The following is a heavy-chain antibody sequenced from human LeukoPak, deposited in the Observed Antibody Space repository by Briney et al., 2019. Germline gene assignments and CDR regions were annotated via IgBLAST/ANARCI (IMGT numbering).Heavy chain of an antibody. CDR2: IYYSGST. V-gene: IGHV4-59*08. D-gene: IGHD2-8*01. Sequence: SETLSLTCTVSVGSISSYYWSWIRQPPGKGLEWTGYIYYSGSTNYNPSLTSRVTISVDTSKNQFSLKLSSVTAADTAVYYCARHAKYGRNFDYWGQGTLVTVSS. CDR3: ARHAKYGRNFDY. J-gene: IGHJ4*02. CDR1: VGSISSYY.